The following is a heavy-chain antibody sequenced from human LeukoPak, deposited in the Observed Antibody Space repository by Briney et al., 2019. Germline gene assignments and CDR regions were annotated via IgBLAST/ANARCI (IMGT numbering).Heavy chain of an antibody. Sequence: GGSLRLSCAASAFTFDDYAMHWVRQAPGKGLEWVSGISRNSGAIGYADSVKGRFTISRDNAKNSLYLQMNSLRAEDTAVYYCARAGDGGNYFDYWGQGTLVTVSS. J-gene: IGHJ4*02. CDR1: AFTFDDYA. CDR2: ISRNSGAI. V-gene: IGHV3-9*01. D-gene: IGHD7-27*01. CDR3: ARAGDGGNYFDY.